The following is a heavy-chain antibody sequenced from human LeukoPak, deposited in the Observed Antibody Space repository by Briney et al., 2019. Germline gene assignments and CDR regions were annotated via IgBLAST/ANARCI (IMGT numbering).Heavy chain of an antibody. CDR1: GFTLSSFD. CDR2: IGTASDT. Sequence: EGSLRLSCAASGFTLSSFDMPWVRHPTGQGLEWVSTIGTASDTYYPGSVEGRFTLSRDNAKNSLYLQMNSLTAGDTAVYYCARGPPRGKYYYMDVWGKGTTVTVSS. D-gene: IGHD1-1*01. V-gene: IGHV3-13*01. J-gene: IGHJ6*03. CDR3: ARGPPRGKYYYMDV.